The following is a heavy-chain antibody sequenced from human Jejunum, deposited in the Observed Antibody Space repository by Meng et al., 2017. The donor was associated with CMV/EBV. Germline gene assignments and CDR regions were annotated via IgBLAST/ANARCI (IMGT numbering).Heavy chain of an antibody. Sequence: SSYWMSWVRQAPGKGLDWVSSISAGGGTSGADSVKGRFIISRDNSKNTLYLQMNSLRAEDTAVYYCAKDSDSSTWYGNHYYGMDVWGQGTTVTVSS. J-gene: IGHJ6*02. CDR2: ISAGGGT. V-gene: IGHV3-23*01. CDR3: AKDSDSSTWYGNHYYGMDV. CDR1: SSYW. D-gene: IGHD6-13*01.